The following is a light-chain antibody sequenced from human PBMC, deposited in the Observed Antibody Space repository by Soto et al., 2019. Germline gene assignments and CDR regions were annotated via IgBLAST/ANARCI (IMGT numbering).Light chain of an antibody. CDR1: QSISSY. Sequence: DIQMTKSPSSLSASVGDRVTITCLARQSISSYLNWYQQKPGKAPKLLIYAASSLQSGVPSRFSGSGSGTDFTLTISSLQPEDVATYYCQQSYSTPRTFGQGNKVEIK. V-gene: IGKV1-39*01. J-gene: IGKJ1*01. CDR2: AAS. CDR3: QQSYSTPRT.